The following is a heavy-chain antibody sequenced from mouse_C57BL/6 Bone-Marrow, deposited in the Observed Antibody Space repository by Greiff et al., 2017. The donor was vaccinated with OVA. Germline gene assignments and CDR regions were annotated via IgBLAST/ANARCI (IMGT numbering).Heavy chain of an antibody. D-gene: IGHD2-3*01. CDR1: GFNIKDDY. V-gene: IGHV14-4*01. CDR3: TFDGYYFDY. J-gene: IGHJ2*01. CDR2: IDPENGDT. Sequence: VQLQQSGAELVRPGASVKLSCTASGFNIKDDYMHWVKQRPEKGLEWIGWIDPENGDTEYASKFQGKATITADTSANTAYLQLSRLTSEDTAVYYCTFDGYYFDYWGQGTTLTVSS.